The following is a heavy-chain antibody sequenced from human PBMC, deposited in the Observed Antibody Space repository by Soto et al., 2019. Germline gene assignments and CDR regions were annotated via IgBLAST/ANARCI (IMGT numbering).Heavy chain of an antibody. J-gene: IGHJ4*02. CDR3: ARDGSLYDSSGYYYLY. Sequence: SVKVSCKASGGTFSRYAISWVRQAPGQGLEWMGGIIPMFGKANYAQKFQGRVTITADESTSTGYMELRSLTSEDTAVYYCARDGSLYDSSGYYYLYWGQGTLVTVSS. CDR1: GGTFSRYA. D-gene: IGHD3-22*01. CDR2: IIPMFGKA. V-gene: IGHV1-69*13.